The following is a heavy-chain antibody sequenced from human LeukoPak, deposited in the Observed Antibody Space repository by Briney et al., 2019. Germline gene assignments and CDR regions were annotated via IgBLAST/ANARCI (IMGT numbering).Heavy chain of an antibody. V-gene: IGHV1-8*01. Sequence: GASVKVSCKASGYTFTSYDINWVRQATGQGLEWMGWMNPNSGNTGYGQSFQGRTTMTRDISIGTAYMELSNLTSEDTAIYYCTRGSSGRRDNWGQGTLVTVSA. CDR3: TRGSSGRRDN. CDR1: GYTFTSYD. CDR2: MNPNSGNT. J-gene: IGHJ4*02. D-gene: IGHD6-19*01.